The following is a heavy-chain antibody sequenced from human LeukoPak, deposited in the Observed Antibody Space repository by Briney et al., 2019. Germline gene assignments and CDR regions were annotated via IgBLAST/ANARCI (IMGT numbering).Heavy chain of an antibody. CDR1: GFTVSSNY. CDR2: IYSGGST. D-gene: IGHD5-24*01. V-gene: IGHV3-53*01. J-gene: IGHJ4*02. CDR3: ASRDGYNGFDY. Sequence: PGGSLILSCAASGFTVSSNYMSWVRQAPGKGLEWVSVIYSGGSTYYADSVKGRFTISRDNSKNTLYLQMNSLRAEDTAVYYCASRDGYNGFDYWGQGTLVTVSS.